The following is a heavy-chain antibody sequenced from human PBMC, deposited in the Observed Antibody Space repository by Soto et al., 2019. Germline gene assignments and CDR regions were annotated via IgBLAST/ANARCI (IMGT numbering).Heavy chain of an antibody. CDR3: ATDGTTVTTSWFDP. CDR2: IIPIFGTA. Sequence: GASVKVSCKASGGTFSSYAISWVRQAPGQGLEWMGGIIPIFGTANYAQKFQGRVTITADESTSTAYMELSSLRSEDTAVYYCATDGTTVTTSWFDPWGQGTLVTVSS. J-gene: IGHJ5*02. V-gene: IGHV1-69*13. D-gene: IGHD4-17*01. CDR1: GGTFSSYA.